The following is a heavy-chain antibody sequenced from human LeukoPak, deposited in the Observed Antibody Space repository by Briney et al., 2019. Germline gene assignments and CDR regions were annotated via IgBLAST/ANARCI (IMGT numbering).Heavy chain of an antibody. V-gene: IGHV3-11*01. D-gene: IGHD4-23*01. J-gene: IGHJ5*02. CDR2: ISSSGINI. CDR3: ARDRKASVNSDWFDP. CDR1: GFTFSDYY. Sequence: GGSLRLSCAASGFTFSDYYMSWIRQAPGKGLECVSSISSSGINIYYADFVKGRFTISRDNAKNSVYLQMNSLRVEDTAVYYCARDRKASVNSDWFDPWGQGTLVTVSS.